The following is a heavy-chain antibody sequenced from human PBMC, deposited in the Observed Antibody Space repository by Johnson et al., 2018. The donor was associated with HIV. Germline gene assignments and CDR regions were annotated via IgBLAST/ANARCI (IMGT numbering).Heavy chain of an antibody. CDR1: GFTFDDYA. D-gene: IGHD3-22*01. CDR3: ARDRGYWDAFDI. V-gene: IGHV3-9*01. Sequence: VQLVESGGGLVQPGRSLRLSCAASGFTFDDYAMHWVRQAPGKGLEWVSGISWNSGSIYYADSVRGRFSISRDNTKHSLYLQMNSLRAEDTALYYCARDRGYWDAFDIWGQGTMVTVSS. J-gene: IGHJ3*02. CDR2: ISWNSGSI.